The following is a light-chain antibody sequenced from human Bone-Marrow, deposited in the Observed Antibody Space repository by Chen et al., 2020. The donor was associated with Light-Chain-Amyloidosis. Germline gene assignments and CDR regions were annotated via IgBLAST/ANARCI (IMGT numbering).Light chain of an antibody. Sequence: ELVLTQSPGTLSLSPGERATLSCRASQSVSSSYLAWYQQKPGQAHRLLIYGASSRATGIPDRFSGSGSGTDFTLTISRLEPEDFAVYYCQQYGSSPPLTFGGGTKVEIK. CDR1: QSVSSSY. CDR3: QQYGSSPPLT. CDR2: GAS. V-gene: IGKV3-20*01. J-gene: IGKJ4*01.